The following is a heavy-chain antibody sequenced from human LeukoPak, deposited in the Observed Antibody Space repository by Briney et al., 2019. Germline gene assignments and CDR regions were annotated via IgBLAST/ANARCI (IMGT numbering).Heavy chain of an antibody. V-gene: IGHV3-66*01. CDR2: IYSGGST. CDR3: ARDLNWNYSHYYYGMDV. CDR1: GFTVSSNY. J-gene: IGHJ6*02. Sequence: GGSLRLSCAASGFTVSSNYMSWVRQAPGKGLEWVSVIYSGGSTYYADSVKGRFTISRDNSKNTLYLQMNSLRAEDTAVYYCARDLNWNYSHYYYGMDVWGQGTTVTVSS. D-gene: IGHD1-7*01.